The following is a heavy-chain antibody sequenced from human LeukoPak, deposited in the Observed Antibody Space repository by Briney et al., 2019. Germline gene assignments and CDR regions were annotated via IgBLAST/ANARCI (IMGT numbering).Heavy chain of an antibody. V-gene: IGHV3-23*01. CDR2: MSGSGAST. Sequence: GGSLRLSCAGTGFTFTSYAKTWVRQAPGMGLEWVSAMSGSGASTYYADSARGRFTISRDDSKNTLYLQMNSLRADDTGVYYCARGSSASTYYNMDVWGKGTTVTVSS. CDR1: GFTFTSYA. J-gene: IGHJ6*03. CDR3: ARGSSASTYYNMDV. D-gene: IGHD3-22*01.